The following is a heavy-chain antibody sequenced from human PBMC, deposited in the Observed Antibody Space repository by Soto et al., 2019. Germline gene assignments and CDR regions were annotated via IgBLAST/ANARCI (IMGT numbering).Heavy chain of an antibody. V-gene: IGHV3-15*01. CDR1: GITFSTAW. D-gene: IGHD3-3*01. CDR3: TTDGGVSAYPLFWA. J-gene: IGHJ5*02. CDR2: LKSKGAGGTS. Sequence: GGSLRLSCAASGITFSTAWMGWVRQAPGKGLEWVARLKSKGAGGTSDYAAPVKGRFSISRDESKNTMCLQMNSLRTEDTAVYHCTTDGGVSAYPLFWAWGQGTLVTVSS.